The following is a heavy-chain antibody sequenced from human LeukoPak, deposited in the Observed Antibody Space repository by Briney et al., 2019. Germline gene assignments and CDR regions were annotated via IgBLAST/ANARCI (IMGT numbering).Heavy chain of an antibody. D-gene: IGHD3-22*01. CDR2: ISGSATSH. Sequence: GGSLRLSCAASGFIFSNYGMSWVRQAPGKGLEWVSSISGSATSHLYAESVKGRFTISRDNSKNTLYLQMNSLRAEDTAVYYCAKDPSRGTMIVVAMDYWGQGTLVTVSS. J-gene: IGHJ4*02. CDR3: AKDPSRGTMIVVAMDY. V-gene: IGHV3-23*01. CDR1: GFIFSNYG.